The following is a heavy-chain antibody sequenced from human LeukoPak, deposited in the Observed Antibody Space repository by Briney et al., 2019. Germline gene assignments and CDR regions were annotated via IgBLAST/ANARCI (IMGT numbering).Heavy chain of an antibody. CDR1: GGTFSSYA. CDR2: IIPIFGTA. J-gene: IGHJ5*02. V-gene: IGHV1-69*01. D-gene: IGHD2-2*01. CDR3: ASGGRVVPAAIPWFDP. Sequence: GSSVKVSCKASGGTFSSYAISWVRQAPGQGLEWMGGIIPIFGTANYAQKFQGRVTITADESTSTAYMELSSLRSEDTAVYYCASGGRVVPAAIPWFDPWGQGTLVTVSS.